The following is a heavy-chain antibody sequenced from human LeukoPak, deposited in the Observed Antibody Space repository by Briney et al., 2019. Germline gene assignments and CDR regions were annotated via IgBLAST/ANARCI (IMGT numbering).Heavy chain of an antibody. CDR1: GFTFSSYA. CDR3: ANFLTGFGTDY. V-gene: IGHV3-23*01. D-gene: IGHD3-9*01. Sequence: GGSLRLFCAASGFTFSSYAMSWVRQAPGKGLEWVSAISGSGGSTYYADSVKGRFTISRDNSKNTLYLQVNSLRAEDTAVYYCANFLTGFGTDYWGQGTLVTVSS. J-gene: IGHJ4*02. CDR2: ISGSGGST.